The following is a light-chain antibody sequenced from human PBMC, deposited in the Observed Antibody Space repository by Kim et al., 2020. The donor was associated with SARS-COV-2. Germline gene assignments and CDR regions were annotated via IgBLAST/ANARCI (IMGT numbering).Light chain of an antibody. CDR2: GAS. CDR1: QSVRSS. V-gene: IGKV3-15*01. J-gene: IGKJ1*01. CDR3: QQYNNWTWT. Sequence: GSPGERATLSCRASQSVRSSLAWYQQKPGQAPRLLIYGASTSATGIPARFSGSGSGTEFTLTISSLQSADFAVYYCQQYNNWTWTFGQGTKVDIK.